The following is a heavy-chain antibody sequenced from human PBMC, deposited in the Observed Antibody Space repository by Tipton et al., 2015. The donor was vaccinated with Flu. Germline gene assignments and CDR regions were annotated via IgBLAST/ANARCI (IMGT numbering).Heavy chain of an antibody. V-gene: IGHV3-73*01. D-gene: IGHD6-19*01. CDR2: IRAKVDSYAT. CDR3: TSPVAVDS. CDR1: GFTFSGAD. J-gene: IGHJ4*02. Sequence: VQLVQSGGGLVQPGGSLKLSCAASGFTFSGADMHWIRQASGKGLEWVGRIRAKVDSYATNYAESVKGRFTISRDDSQNTLYLQMHSLRGDDTALYYCTSPVAVDSWGQGTLVTVSS.